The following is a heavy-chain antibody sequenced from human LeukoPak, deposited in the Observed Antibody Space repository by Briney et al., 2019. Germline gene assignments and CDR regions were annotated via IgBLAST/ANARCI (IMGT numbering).Heavy chain of an antibody. V-gene: IGHV1-2*02. D-gene: IGHD3-10*01. CDR1: GYIFTGYY. Sequence: VASVKVSCKASGYIFTGYYMHWVRQAPGQGLAWMGWINPNSGGTNYAQKIQGRVTTTRDTSISTAYMELSRLKSDDTAVYYYAREQVARPDRGRVYYYYGMDVWGQGTTVTVSS. CDR2: INPNSGGT. J-gene: IGHJ6*02. CDR3: AREQVARPDRGRVYYYYGMDV.